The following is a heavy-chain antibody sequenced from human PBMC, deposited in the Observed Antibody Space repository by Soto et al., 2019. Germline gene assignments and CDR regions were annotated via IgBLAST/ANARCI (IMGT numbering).Heavy chain of an antibody. CDR3: AKRGDYYMDV. Sequence: EVQLLESGGGLAQPGGSLRLSCAASGFTFSSYAMSWVRHAPGKGLEWVSAISGSGGSTYYADSVKGRFTISRDNSKNTLYLQMNSLRAEDTAVYNCAKRGDYYMDVWGKGTTVTVSS. CDR1: GFTFSSYA. CDR2: ISGSGGST. V-gene: IGHV3-23*01. D-gene: IGHD3-10*01. J-gene: IGHJ6*03.